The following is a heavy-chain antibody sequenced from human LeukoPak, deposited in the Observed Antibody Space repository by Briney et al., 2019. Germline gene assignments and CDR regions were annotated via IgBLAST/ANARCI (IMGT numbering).Heavy chain of an antibody. D-gene: IGHD3-10*01. CDR2: ISGGGIST. CDR3: VRAKPKNMVRGLIMRRESRYYFDY. J-gene: IGHJ4*02. CDR1: GFTFSSYS. Sequence: PGGSLRLSCAASGFTFSSYSMNWVRQAPGKGLEWVSAISGGGISTYYADSVKGRFTISRDNSKSTLYIQMNSLRAEDTAVYYCVRAKPKNMVRGLIMRRESRYYFDYWGQGTLVTVSS. V-gene: IGHV3-23*01.